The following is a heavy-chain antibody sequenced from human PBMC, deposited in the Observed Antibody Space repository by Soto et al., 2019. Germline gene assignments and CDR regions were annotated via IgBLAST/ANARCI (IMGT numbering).Heavy chain of an antibody. Sequence: QVQRVQSGAEEKKPGSSVKVSCKASGGTFSSYAISGVRQAPGQGREWMGGIIPIFGTANYAQKFQGRVTITADESTSTAYMELSSLRSEDTAVYYCARPSGKQLRWVGMDVWGQGTTVTVSS. CDR2: IIPIFGTA. V-gene: IGHV1-69*01. D-gene: IGHD6-6*01. CDR3: ARPSGKQLRWVGMDV. J-gene: IGHJ6*02. CDR1: GGTFSSYA.